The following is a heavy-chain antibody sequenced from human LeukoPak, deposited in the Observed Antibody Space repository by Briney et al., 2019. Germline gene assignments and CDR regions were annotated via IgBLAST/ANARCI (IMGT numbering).Heavy chain of an antibody. V-gene: IGHV1-18*01. J-gene: IGHJ4*02. CDR2: ISAYNGNT. D-gene: IGHD3-16*01. CDR3: ARSLVSDDYVWGEDY. CDR1: GYTFTSYG. Sequence: ASVKVSCKASGYTFTSYGISWVRQAPGQGLEWMGWISAYNGNTNYAQKLQGRVTITADKSTSTAYMELSSLRSEDTAVYYCARSLVSDDYVWGEDYWGQGTLVTVSS.